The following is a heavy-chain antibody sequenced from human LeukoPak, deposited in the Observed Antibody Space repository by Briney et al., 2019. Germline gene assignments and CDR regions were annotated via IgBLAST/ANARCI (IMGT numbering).Heavy chain of an antibody. CDR2: IYYSGST. V-gene: IGHV4-30-4*08. CDR3: ARGPDDSSGYYPY. Sequence: SETLSLTYTVSGGSISSGDYYWSWIRQPPGKGLEWIGYIYYSGSTYYNPSLKSRVTISVDTSKNQFSLKLSSVTAADTAVYYCARGPDDSSGYYPYWGQGTLVTVSS. D-gene: IGHD3-22*01. J-gene: IGHJ4*02. CDR1: GGSISSGDYY.